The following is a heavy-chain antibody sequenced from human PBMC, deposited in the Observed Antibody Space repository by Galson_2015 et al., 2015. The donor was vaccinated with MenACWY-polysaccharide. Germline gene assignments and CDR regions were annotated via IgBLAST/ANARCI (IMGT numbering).Heavy chain of an antibody. Sequence: TLSLTCTVSGVSITTGSYLWTWVRQPAGKGLEWIGRVSASGDTNDNPSLTSRVSISMDASKNQFSLMLNSVTAADTAVYYCARGVSNNWVVKGYFDFWGQGVPVTVSS. CDR1: GVSITTGSYL. J-gene: IGHJ4*02. CDR2: VSASGDT. D-gene: IGHD2-15*01. V-gene: IGHV4-61*02. CDR3: ARGVSNNWVVKGYFDF.